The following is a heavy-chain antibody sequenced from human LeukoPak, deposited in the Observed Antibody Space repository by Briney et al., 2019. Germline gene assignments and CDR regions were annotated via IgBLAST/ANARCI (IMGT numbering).Heavy chain of an antibody. D-gene: IGHD6-19*01. CDR2: INSDGSST. CDR1: RFTFSSYW. V-gene: IGHV3-74*01. J-gene: IGHJ4*02. CDR3: ARERSGQVDY. Sequence: GGSLRLSCAASRFTFSSYWMHWVRQVPGKGLVWVSRINSDGSSTSYGDAVKGRFTISRDNAKNTLYLQMNSLRAEDTAVYYCARERSGQVDYWGQGTLVTVSS.